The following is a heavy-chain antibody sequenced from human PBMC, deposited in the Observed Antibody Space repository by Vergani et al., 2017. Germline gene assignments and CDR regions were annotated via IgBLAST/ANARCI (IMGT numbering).Heavy chain of an antibody. D-gene: IGHD1-26*01. V-gene: IGHV3-21*01. CDR2: ISGNNDDV. Sequence: EVQLLESGGGLAQPGGSLRLSCAASGFTFRNYAMTWVRQAPGKGLEWVSSISGNNDDVYYADSVKGRFTISRDNAKNSLYLDMNSLRVADTAVYYCARGHPVGSYWGQGTLVTVSS. CDR1: GFTFRNYA. J-gene: IGHJ4*02. CDR3: ARGHPVGSY.